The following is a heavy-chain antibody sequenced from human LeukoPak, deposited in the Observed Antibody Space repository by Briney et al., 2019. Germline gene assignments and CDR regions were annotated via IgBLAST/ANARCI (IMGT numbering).Heavy chain of an antibody. CDR1: VVTFTDHA. CDR3: AKGTGTTNY. J-gene: IGHJ4*02. V-gene: IGHV3-23*01. CDR2: ISVRDEST. Sequence: PLGCLRLSSAVSVVTFTDHALGGVRQAPRDRLGWVSGISVRDESTYYADSFKGRFTIPRDNSTSTLSLQTRRLRAEDTAVYHCAKGTGTTNYWGQGTLVTVSS. D-gene: IGHD1-1*01.